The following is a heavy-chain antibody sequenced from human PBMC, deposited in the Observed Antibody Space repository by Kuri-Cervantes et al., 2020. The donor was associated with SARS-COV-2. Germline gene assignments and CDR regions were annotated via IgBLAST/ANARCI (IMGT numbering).Heavy chain of an antibody. CDR2: ISYDGSNK. V-gene: IGHV3-30-3*01. D-gene: IGHD1-26*01. CDR3: AGGVATLLGFDY. J-gene: IGHJ4*02. Sequence: GESLKISCAASGFTFSSHAMHWVRQAPGKGLEWVAVISYDGSNKYYADSVKGRFTISRDNSKNTLYLQMNSPRAEDTAVYYCAGGVATLLGFDYWGQGTLVTVSS. CDR1: GFTFSSHA.